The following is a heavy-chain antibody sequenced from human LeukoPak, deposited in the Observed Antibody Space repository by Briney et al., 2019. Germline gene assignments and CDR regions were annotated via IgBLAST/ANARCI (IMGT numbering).Heavy chain of an antibody. J-gene: IGHJ4*02. CDR3: AKDTRRYSSGWFPFDY. D-gene: IGHD6-19*01. V-gene: IGHV3-9*01. CDR2: ISWNSGSI. CDR1: GFTFDDYA. Sequence: PGRSLRLSCAASGFTFDDYAMHWVRHAPGKGLEWVSGISWNSGSIGYADSVKGRFTISRDNAKNSLYLQMNSLRAEDTALYYCAKDTRRYSSGWFPFDYWGQGTLVTVSS.